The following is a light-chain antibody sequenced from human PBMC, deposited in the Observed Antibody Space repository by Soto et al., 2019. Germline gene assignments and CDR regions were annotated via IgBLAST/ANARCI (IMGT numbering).Light chain of an antibody. CDR3: PQYNSYSPT. V-gene: IGKV1-8*01. J-gene: IGKJ1*01. CDR2: DAS. Sequence: AIRMTQSPSSFSASTGDRVTITCRVSQGISSYLAWYQQTPGKAPKLLIYDASSLESGVPSRFICSGAGTDCTRPISSLQPDDFETDYCPQYNSYSPTFGQGTKVDIK. CDR1: QGISSY.